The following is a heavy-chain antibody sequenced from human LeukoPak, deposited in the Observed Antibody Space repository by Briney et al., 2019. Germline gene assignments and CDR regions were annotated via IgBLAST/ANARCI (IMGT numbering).Heavy chain of an antibody. CDR2: INAGNGNT. CDR1: GYTFTSYS. J-gene: IGHJ4*02. Sequence: GASVKVSCKASGYTFTSYSVHWVRQAPGQRLEWMGWINAGNGNTKYAQKFQGRVTITRDTSASTAYMELSSLRSEDTAVYYCAREQVWFGELSSHFDYWGQGTLVTVSS. D-gene: IGHD3-10*01. V-gene: IGHV1-3*01. CDR3: AREQVWFGELSSHFDY.